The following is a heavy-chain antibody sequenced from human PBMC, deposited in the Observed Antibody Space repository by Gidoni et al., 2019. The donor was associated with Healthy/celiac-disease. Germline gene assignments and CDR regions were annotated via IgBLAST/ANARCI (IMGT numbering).Heavy chain of an antibody. Sequence: QITLKDSGPTLVKPTQTLTLTCTFSGFSLRTSGVGVGWIRQPPVKALEWLALIYWNDDKRYSPSLKSRLTITKDTSKNQVVLTMTNMDPVDTATYYCAHPVSLNWGSVYFDYRGQGTLVTVSS. V-gene: IGHV2-5*01. D-gene: IGHD7-27*01. CDR1: GFSLRTSGVG. CDR3: AHPVSLNWGSVYFDY. CDR2: IYWNDDK. J-gene: IGHJ4*02.